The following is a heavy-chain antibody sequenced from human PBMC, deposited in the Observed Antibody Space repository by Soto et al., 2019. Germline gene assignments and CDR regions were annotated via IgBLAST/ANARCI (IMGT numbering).Heavy chain of an antibody. CDR3: AKDEGGSSWLFDY. J-gene: IGHJ4*02. D-gene: IGHD6-13*01. CDR2: ISWNSGSI. CDR1: GFTFDDYA. Sequence: PGGSLRLSCAASGFTFDDYAMHWVRQAPGKGLEWVSGISWNSGSIGYADSVKGRFTISRDNAKNSLYLQMNSLRAEDTALYYCAKDEGGSSWLFDYWGQGTLVTVSS. V-gene: IGHV3-9*01.